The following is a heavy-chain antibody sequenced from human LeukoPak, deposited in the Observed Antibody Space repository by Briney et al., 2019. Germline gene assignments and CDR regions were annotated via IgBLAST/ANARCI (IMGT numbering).Heavy chain of an antibody. CDR1: GYNFTTYW. CDR3: ARRTSGSSPRYYYYYMDV. J-gene: IGHJ6*03. Sequence: GESLKISCKGSGYNFTTYWIGWVRQMPGKGLEWMGIIYPGDSDTRYSPSFQGQVTISADKSISTAYLQWSSLKASDTAMYYCARRTSGSSPRYYYYYMDVWGKGTTVTVSS. D-gene: IGHD1-26*01. V-gene: IGHV5-51*01. CDR2: IYPGDSDT.